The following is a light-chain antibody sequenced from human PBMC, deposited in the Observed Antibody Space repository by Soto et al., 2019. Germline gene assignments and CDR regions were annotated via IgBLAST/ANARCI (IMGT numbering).Light chain of an antibody. Sequence: ELVMTQSPATLSVSPGERSTLSCRASQSVSSNLAWYQQKPGQAPRLPIYGASNRATGIPERLSGSGYGTDLTLTISRMQTEDFAVYFCQQYGNSTLTFGGGTKVDIK. J-gene: IGKJ4*01. V-gene: IGKV3D-15*01. CDR2: GAS. CDR3: QQYGNSTLT. CDR1: QSVSSN.